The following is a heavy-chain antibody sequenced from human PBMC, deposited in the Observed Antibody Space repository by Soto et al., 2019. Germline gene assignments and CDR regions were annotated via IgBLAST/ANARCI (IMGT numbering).Heavy chain of an antibody. CDR1: GGSISSSTYY. V-gene: IGHV4-39*01. CDR2: VYYSGST. J-gene: IGHJ4*02. D-gene: IGHD3-22*01. CDR3: ARHQYYYDSSGYSLDY. Sequence: SETLSLTCTVSGGSISSSTYYWGWIRQPPGKGLEWIGSVYYSGSTYYNPSLKSRVTISVDTSNNQFSLKLNSVTAADTAVYYCARHQYYYDSSGYSLDYRGQVTLLTVFS.